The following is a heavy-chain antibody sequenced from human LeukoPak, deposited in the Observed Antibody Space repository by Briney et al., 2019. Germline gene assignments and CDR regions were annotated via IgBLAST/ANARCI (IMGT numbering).Heavy chain of an antibody. CDR3: ARGIRGYSYGAPGY. CDR2: MNPNSGNA. D-gene: IGHD5-18*01. V-gene: IGHV1-8*01. Sequence: ASVKVSCKAPGYTFTSYDINWVRQATGQGLEWMGWMNPNSGNAGYAQKFQGRVTMTRNTSISTAYMELSSLRSEDTAVYYCARGIRGYSYGAPGYWGQGTLVTVSS. CDR1: GYTFTSYD. J-gene: IGHJ4*02.